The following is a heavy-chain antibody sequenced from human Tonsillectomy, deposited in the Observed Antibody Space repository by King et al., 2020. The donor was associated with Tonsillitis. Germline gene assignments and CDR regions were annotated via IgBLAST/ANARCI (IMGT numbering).Heavy chain of an antibody. CDR2: IRYNGGNK. J-gene: IGHJ3*02. CDR1: GFTFSYYG. D-gene: IGHD2-2*01. CDR3: AKDLVVVVPAAVYDAFDM. Sequence: VQLVESGGGVVQPGGSLRLSCAASGFTFSYYGMHWVRQAPGKGLEWVAFIRYNGGNKYHADSVKGRFPISRDNSNSTLYLQMSSLRLEDTAVYYCAKDLVVVVPAAVYDAFDMWGQGTMVTVAS. V-gene: IGHV3-30*02.